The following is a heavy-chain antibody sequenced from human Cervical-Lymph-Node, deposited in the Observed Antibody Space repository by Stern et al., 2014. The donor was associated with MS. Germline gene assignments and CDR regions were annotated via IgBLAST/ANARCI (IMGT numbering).Heavy chain of an antibody. V-gene: IGHV4-61*02. Sequence: QLQLQESGPGLVKPSQTLSLTCTVSGGSISSGSYYWSWIRQPAGKGLEWIGRIYTSGSTHYNPSLKSRVTISVDKSKTQFPLKLSSGTAADTAVYYCARGDRNWGQGTLVTVSS. CDR3: ARGDRN. J-gene: IGHJ4*02. CDR1: GGSISSGSYY. CDR2: IYTSGST. D-gene: IGHD2-15*01.